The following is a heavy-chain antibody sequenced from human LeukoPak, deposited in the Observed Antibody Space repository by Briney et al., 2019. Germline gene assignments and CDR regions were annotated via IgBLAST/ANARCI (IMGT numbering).Heavy chain of an antibody. Sequence: PSETLSLTCTVSGGSISSYYWSWIRQPPGKGLEWIGYIYYSGSTNYNPSLKSRVTISVDTSKNQFSLKLSSVTAADTAVYYCARTPQKTRMITFLPPYFDIWGQGTMVTVSS. CDR2: IYYSGST. V-gene: IGHV4-59*08. J-gene: IGHJ3*02. D-gene: IGHD3-16*01. CDR3: ARTPQKTRMITFLPPYFDI. CDR1: GGSISSYY.